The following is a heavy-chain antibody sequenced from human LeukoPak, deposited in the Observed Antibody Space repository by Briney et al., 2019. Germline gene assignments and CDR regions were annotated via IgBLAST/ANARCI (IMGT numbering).Heavy chain of an antibody. V-gene: IGHV3-9*03. D-gene: IGHD6-19*01. Sequence: GGSLRLSCAASGFTFDDYAMHWVRQTPGKGLEWVSGISRNSGSIGYADSVKGRFTISRDNAKNSLYLQINSLRPDDMALYYCAHSGGQGAFDMWGQGTMVTVSS. CDR3: AHSGGQGAFDM. CDR1: GFTFDDYA. CDR2: ISRNSGSI. J-gene: IGHJ3*02.